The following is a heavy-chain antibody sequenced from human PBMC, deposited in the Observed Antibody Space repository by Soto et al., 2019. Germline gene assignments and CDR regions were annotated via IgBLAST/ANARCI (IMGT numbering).Heavy chain of an antibody. V-gene: IGHV3-7*03. Sequence: GGSLRLSCAASGFMFSAYAMLWVRQAPGKGLEWVAHINQDGSEKYYVDSVKGRFTISRDNAKNSLYLQMNSLRAEDTAVYYCARERYSCSFWGQGTLVTVSS. CDR3: ARERYSCSF. D-gene: IGHD5-18*01. J-gene: IGHJ4*02. CDR2: INQDGSEK. CDR1: GFMFSAYA.